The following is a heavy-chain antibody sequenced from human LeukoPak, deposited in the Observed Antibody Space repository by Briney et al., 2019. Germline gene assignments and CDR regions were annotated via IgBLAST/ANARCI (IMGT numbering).Heavy chain of an antibody. V-gene: IGHV4-38-2*02. J-gene: IGHJ4*02. CDR3: ARLPPDY. Sequence: SETLSLTCTVSGYSIRSGYYWGWIRQPPGKGLEWIGSIYHSGSTYYNPSLKSRVTISVHTSKNQFSLKLSSVTAADTAVYYCARLPPDYWGQGTLVTVSS. CDR1: GYSIRSGYY. CDR2: IYHSGST.